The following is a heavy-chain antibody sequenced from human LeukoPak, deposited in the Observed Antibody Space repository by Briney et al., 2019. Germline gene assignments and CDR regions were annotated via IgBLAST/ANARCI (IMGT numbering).Heavy chain of an antibody. CDR3: ARGGDGYNNWFDP. J-gene: IGHJ5*02. V-gene: IGHV4-59*01. D-gene: IGHD5-24*01. Sequence: SETLSLTCTVSGGSISSYYWSWIRQPPGKGLEWIGYIYYSGSTNYNPSLKSRVTISVDTSKNQFSLKLSPVTAADTAVYYCARGGDGYNNWFDPWGEGTLVTVSP. CDR2: IYYSGST. CDR1: GGSISSYY.